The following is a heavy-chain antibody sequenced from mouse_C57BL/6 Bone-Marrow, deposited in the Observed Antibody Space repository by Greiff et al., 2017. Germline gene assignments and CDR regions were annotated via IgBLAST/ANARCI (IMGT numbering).Heavy chain of an antibody. V-gene: IGHV1-26*01. CDR2: INPNNGGT. CDR3: ASVAYYYGSREVDY. J-gene: IGHJ2*01. CDR1: GYTFTDYY. Sequence: VQLQQSGPELVKPGASVKISCKASGYTFTDYYMNWVKQSHGKSLEWIGDINPNNGGTSYNQKFKGKATLTVDKSSSTAYMELRSLTSEVSAVYYCASVAYYYGSREVDYWGQGTTLTVSS. D-gene: IGHD1-1*01.